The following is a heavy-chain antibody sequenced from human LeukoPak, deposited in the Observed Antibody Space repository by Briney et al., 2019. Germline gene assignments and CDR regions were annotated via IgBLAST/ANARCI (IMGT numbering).Heavy chain of an antibody. Sequence: ASVKVSCKASGYSFIGYYMHWVRQAPGQGLEWMGWINPNSGGTNYAQKFQGRVTMTRDTSISTAYMELSRLRSDDTAVYYCARGPDIVVVPAAILDYYYYMDVWGKGTTVTVSS. CDR3: ARGPDIVVVPAAILDYYYYMDV. D-gene: IGHD2-2*02. J-gene: IGHJ6*03. CDR1: GYSFIGYY. CDR2: INPNSGGT. V-gene: IGHV1-2*02.